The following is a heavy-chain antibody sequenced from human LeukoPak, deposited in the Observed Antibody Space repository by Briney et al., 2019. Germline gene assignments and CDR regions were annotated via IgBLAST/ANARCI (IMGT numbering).Heavy chain of an antibody. CDR3: ARGQGNDYGDYCDWFDP. V-gene: IGHV4-30-4*01. Sequence: PSETLSLTCTVSGGSISSGDYYWSWIRQPPGKGLEWIGYIYYSGSTYYNPSLKSRVTISVDTSKNQFSLKLSSVTAADTAVYYCARGQGNDYGDYCDWFDPWGQGTLVTVSS. D-gene: IGHD4-17*01. CDR1: GGSISSGDYY. J-gene: IGHJ5*02. CDR2: IYYSGST.